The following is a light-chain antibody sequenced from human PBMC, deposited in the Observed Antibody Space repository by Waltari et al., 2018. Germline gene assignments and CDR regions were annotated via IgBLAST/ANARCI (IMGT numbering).Light chain of an antibody. J-gene: IGKJ1*01. CDR3: QVYVDFPGP. V-gene: IGKV3-20*02. CDR1: QSVGRT. Sequence: EIVLTQSPGTLSLSLGERATLPCRASQSVGRTLAWYQQKPGQAPRPLIFGSSPRATGFPARFVGGGLGNNFRFPNSKRGPEDFGVIFFQVYVDFPGPLGQGTQGEI. CDR2: GSS.